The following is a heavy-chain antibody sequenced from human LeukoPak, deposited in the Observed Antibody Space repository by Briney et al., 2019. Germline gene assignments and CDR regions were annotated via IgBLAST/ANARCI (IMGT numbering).Heavy chain of an antibody. J-gene: IGHJ3*02. D-gene: IGHD6-6*01. V-gene: IGHV1-2*02. CDR1: GYTFTGYY. Sequence: ASVKVSCKASGYTFTGYYMHWVRQAPGQGLEWMGWINPNSGGTNYAQKFQGRVTMTRDTSISTAYMELSRLRSDDTAVYYCARVIAARHPLDALDIWGQGTMVTVSS. CDR2: INPNSGGT. CDR3: ARVIAARHPLDALDI.